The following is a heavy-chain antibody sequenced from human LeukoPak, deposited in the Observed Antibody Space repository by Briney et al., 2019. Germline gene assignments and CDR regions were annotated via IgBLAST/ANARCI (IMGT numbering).Heavy chain of an antibody. D-gene: IGHD3-3*01. Sequence: SETLSLTCAVYGGSFSGYYWSWIRQPPGKGLEWIGEINHSGSTNYNPSLKSRVTISVDTSKNQFSLKLSSVTAADTAVYYCARGHYDFWSGYYIGIGPWGQGTLVTVSS. V-gene: IGHV4-34*01. J-gene: IGHJ5*02. CDR1: GGSFSGYY. CDR2: INHSGST. CDR3: ARGHYDFWSGYYIGIGP.